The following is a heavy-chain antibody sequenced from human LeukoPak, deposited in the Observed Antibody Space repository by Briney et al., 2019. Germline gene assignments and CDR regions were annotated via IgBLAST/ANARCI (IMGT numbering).Heavy chain of an antibody. CDR2: INVNSGGT. Sequence: GASVKVSCKASGYTFTDYYIHWVRQAPGQGLEWMGWINVNSGGTEYAPKFQGRVTMTRDTSINTAYMELSRLTSDDSAVYYCARGRLIEVPSGTQPPHDSWGQGTRVTVSS. CDR3: ARGRLIEVPSGTQPPHDS. CDR1: GYTFTDYY. J-gene: IGHJ4*02. D-gene: IGHD2-2*01. V-gene: IGHV1-2*02.